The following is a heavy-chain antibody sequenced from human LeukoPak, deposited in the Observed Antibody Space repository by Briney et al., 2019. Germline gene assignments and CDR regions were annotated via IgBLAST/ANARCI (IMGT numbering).Heavy chain of an antibody. CDR2: ITSSSSTT. V-gene: IGHV3-48*01. CDR3: AIIGCYQGVCAVDI. CDR1: TFAFSTYA. D-gene: IGHD2-2*01. J-gene: IGHJ3*02. Sequence: SGGSLRLSCAASTFAFSTYAINWVRQAPGKGLEWLSHITSSSSTTLYADSVKGRFTISRDNAKNSLYLQMNSLRAEDTAVYYCAIIGCYQGVCAVDIWGQGTMVTVSS.